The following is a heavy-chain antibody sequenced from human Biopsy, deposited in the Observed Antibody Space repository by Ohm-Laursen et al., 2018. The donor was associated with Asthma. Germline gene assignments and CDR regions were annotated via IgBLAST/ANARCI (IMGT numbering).Heavy chain of an antibody. V-gene: IGHV1-69*13. J-gene: IGHJ4*02. CDR1: GGTFNTYV. D-gene: IGHD2-2*01. CDR2: INSVFGTT. Sequence: VASVKVSCKSLGGTFNTYVIGWVRQAPGQGHEWMGGINSVFGTTTYPQKFQDRVTITADDSTSTVYMELSSLRSEDTAVYYCARKAGSCISRTCYSLDFWGQGTLVTVSS. CDR3: ARKAGSCISRTCYSLDF.